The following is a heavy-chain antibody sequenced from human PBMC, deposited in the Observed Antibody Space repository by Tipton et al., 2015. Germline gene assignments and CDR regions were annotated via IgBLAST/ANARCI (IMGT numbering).Heavy chain of an antibody. CDR1: DGSISAYY. V-gene: IGHV4-59*01. CDR2: IHNSGNT. Sequence: TLSLTCTVSDGSISAYYWSWIRQPPGKGLECIGYIHNSGNTDYNPSLKSRVTMSVDTSKKQFSLKLSSVTAADTAVYFCARELRGNSDSGSGDYWGQGTLVTVSS. CDR3: ARELRGNSDSGSGDY. J-gene: IGHJ4*02. D-gene: IGHD3-10*01.